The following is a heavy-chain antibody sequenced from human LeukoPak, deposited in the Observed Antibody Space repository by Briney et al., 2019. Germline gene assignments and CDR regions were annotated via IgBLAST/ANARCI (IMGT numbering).Heavy chain of an antibody. V-gene: IGHV3-43*01. J-gene: IGHJ6*04. D-gene: IGHD3-10*02. CDR2: IRRDGGST. CDR1: GFTFDDYT. Sequence: PGGSLRLSCEASGFTFDDYTMHWVRQAPGKGLEWVSLIRRDGGSTYYADSVKGRFTISRDNSKNSLYLQMNSLRAEDTAVYYCAELGITMIGGVWGKGTTVTISS. CDR3: AELGITMIGGV.